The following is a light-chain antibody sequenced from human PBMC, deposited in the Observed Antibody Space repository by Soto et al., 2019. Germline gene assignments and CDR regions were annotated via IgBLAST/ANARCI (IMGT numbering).Light chain of an antibody. CDR1: QSLLQSNGYNY. V-gene: IGKV2-28*01. Sequence: DFVMTHSPLSLPVTPGEPASISCSSSQSLLQSNGYNYLDWYLQKPGQSPQLLIYLGSYRATEVPDRVSASGSGTDSTTKIRRVEAEDVGVDYCMQSQQSPPTFGQGTKVEI. CDR3: MQSQQSPPT. J-gene: IGKJ1*01. CDR2: LGS.